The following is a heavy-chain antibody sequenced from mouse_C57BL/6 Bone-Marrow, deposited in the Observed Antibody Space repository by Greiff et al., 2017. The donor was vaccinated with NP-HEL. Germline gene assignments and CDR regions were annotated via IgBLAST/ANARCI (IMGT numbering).Heavy chain of an antibody. CDR3: TRSCYGSSYDWYFDV. V-gene: IGHV1-15*01. Sequence: QVQLQQSGAELVRPGASVTLSCKASGYTFTDYEMHWVKQTPVHGLEWIGAIDPETGGTAYNQKFKGKAILTADKSSSTAYMELRSLTSEDSAVYYCTRSCYGSSYDWYFDVWGTGTTVTVSS. CDR1: GYTFTDYE. CDR2: IDPETGGT. D-gene: IGHD1-1*01. J-gene: IGHJ1*03.